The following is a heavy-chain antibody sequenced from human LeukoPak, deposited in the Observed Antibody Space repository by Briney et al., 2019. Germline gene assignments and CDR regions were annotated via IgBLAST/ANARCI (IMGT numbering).Heavy chain of an antibody. CDR2: INHSGST. CDR1: GGSFSGYY. V-gene: IGHV4-34*01. CDR3: ARRDSTNYYFAY. J-gene: IGHJ4*02. Sequence: SETLSLTCAVYGGSFSGYYWSWIRQPPGKGLEWIGEINHSGSTYYNPSLKSRVTISVDTSRNQFSLKLSSVTAADTAVYYCARRDSTNYYFAYWGQGTLVTVSS. D-gene: IGHD2/OR15-2a*01.